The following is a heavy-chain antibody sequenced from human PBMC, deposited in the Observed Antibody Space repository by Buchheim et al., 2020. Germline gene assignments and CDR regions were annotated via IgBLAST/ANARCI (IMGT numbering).Heavy chain of an antibody. Sequence: EVQLVESGGGLVQPGGSLRLSCAASGFTFSSYWMSWVRQAPGKGLEWVANIKQDGSEKYYVDSVKGRFTISRDNAKNTLYLQMNSLRAEDTAVYYCAKDLVCSRYSCTDYWGQGTL. V-gene: IGHV3-7*03. D-gene: IGHD3-10*02. J-gene: IGHJ4*02. CDR3: AKDLVCSRYSCTDY. CDR2: IKQDGSEK. CDR1: GFTFSSYW.